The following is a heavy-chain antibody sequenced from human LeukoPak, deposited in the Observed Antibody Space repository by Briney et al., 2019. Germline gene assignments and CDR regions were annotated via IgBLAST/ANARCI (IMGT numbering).Heavy chain of an antibody. Sequence: PSQTLSLTXTVSGGSIRSGDYYWSWIRQPPGKGLDWIGYIYYSGSTYYNPSLKSRVTISVDTSKNQFSLKLSSVTAADTAVYYCARDDSSGYHDAFDIWGQGTMVTVSS. CDR1: GGSIRSGDYY. V-gene: IGHV4-30-4*08. J-gene: IGHJ3*02. CDR3: ARDDSSGYHDAFDI. CDR2: IYYSGST. D-gene: IGHD3-22*01.